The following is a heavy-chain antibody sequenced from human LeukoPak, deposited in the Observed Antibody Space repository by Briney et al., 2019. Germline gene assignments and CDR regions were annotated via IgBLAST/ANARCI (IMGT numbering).Heavy chain of an antibody. CDR1: GGSISSYY. V-gene: IGHV4-59*01. D-gene: IGHD3-9*01. CDR2: IYYSGST. CDR3: ARDGVLTGGNWFDP. J-gene: IGHJ5*02. Sequence: SETLSLTCTVSGGSISSYYWSWIRQPPGKGLEWIGYIYYSGSTNYNPSLKSRVTISVDMSKNQFSLKLSSVTAADTAVYYCARDGVLTGGNWFDPWGQGTLVTVSS.